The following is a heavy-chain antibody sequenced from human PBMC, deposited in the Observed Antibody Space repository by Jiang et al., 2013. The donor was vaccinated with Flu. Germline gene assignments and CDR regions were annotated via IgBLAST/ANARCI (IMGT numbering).Heavy chain of an antibody. Sequence: SGGGLVQPGRSLRLSCTASGFSFGDYAVSWLRQAPGKGLEWVGFIRNKLYRGTTDYAASVKGRFTISREDSKSIAYLQMSSLKTEDTAVYYCTRDLVRDIILIPATYFDYWGQGALVTVSS. CDR2: IRNKLYRGTT. D-gene: IGHD2-2*01. CDR1: GFSFGDYA. J-gene: IGHJ4*02. CDR3: TRDLVRDIILIPATYFDY. V-gene: IGHV3-49*03.